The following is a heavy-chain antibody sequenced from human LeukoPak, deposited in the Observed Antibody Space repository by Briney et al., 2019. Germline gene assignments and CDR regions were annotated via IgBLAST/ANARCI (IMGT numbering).Heavy chain of an antibody. D-gene: IGHD3-3*01. CDR3: ARGYGSITIFGVVINYGMDV. V-gene: IGHV4-59*12. CDR2: IYSSGST. J-gene: IGHJ6*02. CDR1: GGSITSYY. Sequence: SETLSLTCAVSGGSITSYYWSWIRQPPGKGLEWIGNIYSSGSTSYNPSLNSRLTISLDTSKNQFSLKLSPVTAADTAVYYCARGYGSITIFGVVINYGMDVWGQGTTVTVSS.